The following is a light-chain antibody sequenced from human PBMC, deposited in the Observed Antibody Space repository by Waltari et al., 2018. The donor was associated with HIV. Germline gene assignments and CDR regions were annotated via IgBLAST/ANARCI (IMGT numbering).Light chain of an antibody. CDR1: SPNLGAGSG. CDR3: QSYDSNLSGL. CDR2: GNS. J-gene: IGLJ2*01. V-gene: IGLV1-40*01. Sequence: QSELTPPPSVSAAPGQRVTISCTGTSPNLGAGSGVHWYQQVPGRAPKVVIYGNSNRPSGVPDRFSGSKSGSSASLVITGLQSEDEADYYCQSYDSNLSGLFGGGTKVTVL.